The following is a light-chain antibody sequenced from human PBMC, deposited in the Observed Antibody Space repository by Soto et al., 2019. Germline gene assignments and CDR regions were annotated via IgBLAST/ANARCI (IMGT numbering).Light chain of an antibody. J-gene: IGKJ1*01. CDR3: QQYNNWRQT. V-gene: IGKV3-15*01. Sequence: IVMTQSPATLSVSPGEIATLSFRASQRVSSNVAWYQQKPGQAPRLLLYGASARATGVPARFSGSGSGTQFTLTISSLQSEDFAVYYCQQYNNWRQTFGQGTKVDIK. CDR1: QRVSSN. CDR2: GAS.